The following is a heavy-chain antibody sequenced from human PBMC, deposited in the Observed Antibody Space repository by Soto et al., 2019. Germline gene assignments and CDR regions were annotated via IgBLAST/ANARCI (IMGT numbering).Heavy chain of an antibody. CDR1: GGTFSSYA. Sequence: GASVKVSCKASGGTFSSYAISWVRQAPGQGLEWMGGIIPIFGTANYAQKFQGRVTITADKSTRTAYMELSSLRSEDTAVYYCAGDRLGETRQTIGWFDPRGQGAQVTVSS. CDR2: IIPIFGTA. J-gene: IGHJ5*02. CDR3: AGDRLGETRQTIGWFDP. V-gene: IGHV1-69*06. D-gene: IGHD3-16*01.